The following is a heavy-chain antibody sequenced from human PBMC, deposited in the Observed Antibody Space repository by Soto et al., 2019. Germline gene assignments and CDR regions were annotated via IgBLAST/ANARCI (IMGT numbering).Heavy chain of an antibody. CDR2: ISAYNGNT. CDR1: GYTFTSYG. V-gene: IGHV1-18*04. D-gene: IGHD2-2*01. Sequence: QVQLVQSGAEVKKPGASVHVSCKASGYTFTSYGISWVRQAPGQGLEWMGWISAYNGNTNYAQKLQGRVTMTTDTSTSTAYRELRSLRSDDTGVYYCAREVVPAHYYYYGMDVWGQGTTVTVSS. J-gene: IGHJ6*02. CDR3: AREVVPAHYYYYGMDV.